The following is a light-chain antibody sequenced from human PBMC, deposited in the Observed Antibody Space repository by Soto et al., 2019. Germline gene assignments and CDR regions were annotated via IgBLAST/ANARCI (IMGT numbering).Light chain of an antibody. CDR1: QDINKW. Sequence: IQLTQTPSSLSASVGDRVTITCRASQDINKWLAWYQQKPGLAPNLVIYTASRLHGGGPSRFSGSASGTDFTLTISSLQPEDVATYYCQQGKSFPLTFGGGTKVDIK. CDR3: QQGKSFPLT. J-gene: IGKJ4*01. V-gene: IGKV1-12*01. CDR2: TAS.